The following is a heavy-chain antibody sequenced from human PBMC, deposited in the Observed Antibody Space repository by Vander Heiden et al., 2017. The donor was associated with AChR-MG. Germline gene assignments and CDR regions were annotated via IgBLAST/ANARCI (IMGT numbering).Heavy chain of an antibody. V-gene: IGHV1-2*04. CDR1: GYTFTGHY. Sequence: QVQLVQSGAEVKKPGASVKVSCKASGYTFTGHYMHWVPPAPGQGLEWMRWINPNSGGTNYAQKFQGWVTMTRDTSISTAYMELSRLRSDDTSVYYCARGVSRNWFDPWGQGTLVTVSS. CDR2: INPNSGGT. CDR3: ARGVSRNWFDP. D-gene: IGHD6-13*01. J-gene: IGHJ5*02.